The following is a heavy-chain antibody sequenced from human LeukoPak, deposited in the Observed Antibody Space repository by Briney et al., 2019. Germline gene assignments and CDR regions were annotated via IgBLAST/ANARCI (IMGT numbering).Heavy chain of an antibody. CDR2: ISGSGGIT. CDR1: GFTFSSYA. J-gene: IGHJ6*02. D-gene: IGHD3-10*01. V-gene: IGHV3-23*01. CDR3: ARGTQDYYYGSGSYSQRAYYYYGMDV. Sequence: PGGSLRLSCAASGFTFSSYAMSWVRQTPGKGLEWVSGISGSGGITYSADSVKGRFTISRDNAKNSLYLQMNSLRDEDTAVYYCARGTQDYYYGSGSYSQRAYYYYGMDVWGQGTTVTVSS.